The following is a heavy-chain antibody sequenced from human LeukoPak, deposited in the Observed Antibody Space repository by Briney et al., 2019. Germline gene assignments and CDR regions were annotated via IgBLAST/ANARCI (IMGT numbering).Heavy chain of an antibody. CDR3: ATSRRFGEDYFDY. CDR2: IYYSGST. V-gene: IGHV4-61*01. Sequence: SETLSLTCTVSGGSVSSGSYYWSWIRQPPGKGLEWIGYIYYSGSTNYNPSLKSRVTISVDTSKNQFSLKLSSVTAADTAVYYCATSRRFGEDYFDYWGQGTLVTVSS. D-gene: IGHD3-3*01. CDR1: GGSVSSGSYY. J-gene: IGHJ4*02.